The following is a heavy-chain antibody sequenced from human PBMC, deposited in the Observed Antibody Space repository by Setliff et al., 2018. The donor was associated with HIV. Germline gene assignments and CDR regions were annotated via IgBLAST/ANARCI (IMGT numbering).Heavy chain of an antibody. Sequence: PSETLCLTCTASGDSIRSSDTYWSWIRQHPGKGLEWIGYIFYSGTAYYNPSLKSRVTISVDRSRNQFSLKLNSVTAADTAVYYCARDANYYESGGPPLHGMDVWGQGTTVTVSS. J-gene: IGHJ6*02. D-gene: IGHD3-22*01. CDR2: IFYSGTA. CDR3: ARDANYYESGGPPLHGMDV. CDR1: GDSIRSSDTY. V-gene: IGHV4-31*03.